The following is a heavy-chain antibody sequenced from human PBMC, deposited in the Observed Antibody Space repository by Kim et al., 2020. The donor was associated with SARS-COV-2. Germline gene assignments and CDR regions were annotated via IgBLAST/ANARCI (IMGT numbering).Heavy chain of an antibody. V-gene: IGHV1-69*13. Sequence: PSVKVSCKASGGTFSSYAISWVRQAPGQGLEWMGGIIPIFGTANYAQKFQGRVTITADESTSTAYMELSSLRSEDTAVYYCARDQRWLQRNWFDPWGQGTLVTVSS. CDR3: ARDQRWLQRNWFDP. D-gene: IGHD5-12*01. CDR2: IIPIFGTA. CDR1: GGTFSSYA. J-gene: IGHJ5*02.